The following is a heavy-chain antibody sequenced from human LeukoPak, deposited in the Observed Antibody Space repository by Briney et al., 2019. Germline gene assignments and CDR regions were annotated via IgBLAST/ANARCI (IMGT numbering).Heavy chain of an antibody. CDR2: IYHSGST. J-gene: IGHJ3*02. V-gene: IGHV4-4*02. CDR3: ATVAGDAFDI. D-gene: IGHD6-19*01. Sequence: SETLSLTCAVSGGSITSSNWWRWVRQPPGKGLEWIGEIYHSGSTNYNPSLKSRVTISADKSKNQFSLKLSSVTAADTAVYYCATVAGDAFDIWGQGTMVTVSS. CDR1: GGSITSSNW.